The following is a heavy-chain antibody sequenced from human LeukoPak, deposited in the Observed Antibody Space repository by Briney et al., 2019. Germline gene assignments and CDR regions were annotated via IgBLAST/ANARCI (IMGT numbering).Heavy chain of an antibody. V-gene: IGHV4-39*07. CDR1: GGSISSSSYY. J-gene: IGHJ2*01. D-gene: IGHD3-9*01. Sequence: PSETLSLTCTVSGGSISSSSYYWGWIRQPPGKGLEWIGSIYYSGSTNYNPSLKSRVTISVDTSKNQFSLKLSSVTAADTAVYYCARGDGPILTGFDLWGRGTLVTVSS. CDR3: ARGDGPILTGFDL. CDR2: IYYSGST.